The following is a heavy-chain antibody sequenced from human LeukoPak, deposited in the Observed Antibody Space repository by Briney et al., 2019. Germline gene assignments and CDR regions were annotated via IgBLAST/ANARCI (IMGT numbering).Heavy chain of an antibody. CDR2: ISAYNGNT. Sequence: GASVKVSCKASGYTFTSYGISWARQAPGQGLEWMGWISAYNGNTNYAQKLQGRVTMTTDTSTSTAYMELRSLRSDDTAVYYCARGQKKIVVVPAAMGANYYYGMDVWGQGTTVTVSS. J-gene: IGHJ6*02. V-gene: IGHV1-18*01. D-gene: IGHD2-2*01. CDR3: ARGQKKIVVVPAAMGANYYYGMDV. CDR1: GYTFTSYG.